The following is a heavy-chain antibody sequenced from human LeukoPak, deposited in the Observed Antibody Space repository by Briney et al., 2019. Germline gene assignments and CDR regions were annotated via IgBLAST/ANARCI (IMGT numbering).Heavy chain of an antibody. J-gene: IGHJ4*02. CDR3: ARLDSIAVPSATLGY. CDR2: INPNSGGT. CDR1: GYTFTSYY. D-gene: IGHD6-19*01. V-gene: IGHV1-2*02. Sequence: GASVKVSCKASGYTFTSYYMHWVRQAPGQGLEWMGWINPNSGGTNYAQKFQGRVTMTRDTSISTAYMELSRLRSDDTAVYYCARLDSIAVPSATLGYWGQGTLVTVSS.